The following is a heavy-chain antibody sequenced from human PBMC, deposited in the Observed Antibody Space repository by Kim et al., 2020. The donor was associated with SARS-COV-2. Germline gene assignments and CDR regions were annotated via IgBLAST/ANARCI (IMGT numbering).Heavy chain of an antibody. CDR2: ISSGGT. J-gene: IGHJ4*02. D-gene: IGHD2-2*01. CDR3: AKIHCGACSCSRADQ. V-gene: IGHV3-23*01. Sequence: GGSLRLSCAASGFTFSNFDMGWVRRAPGKGLEWVSAISSGGTYYAGSVEGRFTISRDNSENTLYLHMNNLRADDTAVYHCAKIHCGACSCSRADQWGQG. CDR1: GFTFSNFD.